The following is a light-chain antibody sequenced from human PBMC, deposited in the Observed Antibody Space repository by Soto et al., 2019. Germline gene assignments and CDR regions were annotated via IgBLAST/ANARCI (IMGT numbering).Light chain of an antibody. J-gene: IGKJ1*01. CDR2: GAS. Sequence: DIQITQSPSTLSASVGDRVTITCRASQTISSWLAWYQQKPGKAPRLLIYGASTLQTGVPSRFSGSGSMTDFTLTISDLQPEDFATYYCQQTYTAPRTFGQGTKVDIK. V-gene: IGKV1-39*01. CDR1: QTISSW. CDR3: QQTYTAPRT.